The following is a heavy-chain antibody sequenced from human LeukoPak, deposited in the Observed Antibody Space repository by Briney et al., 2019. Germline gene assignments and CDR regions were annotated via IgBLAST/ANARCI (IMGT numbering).Heavy chain of an antibody. CDR3: ARQPMYSSRIDY. Sequence: SQTLSLTCAVYRGALSGYDCSWIRQPPGPRLEWIGEINHSGSTNYNPSLKSRVTISVDTSKNQISLKLSSVTAADTAVYYCARQPMYSSRIDYWGQGTLVTVSS. D-gene: IGHD6-13*01. CDR1: RGALSGYD. CDR2: INHSGST. J-gene: IGHJ4*02. V-gene: IGHV4-34*01.